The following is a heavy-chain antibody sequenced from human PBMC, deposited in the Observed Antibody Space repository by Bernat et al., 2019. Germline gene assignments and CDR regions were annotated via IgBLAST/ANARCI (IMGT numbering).Heavy chain of an antibody. D-gene: IGHD2-21*02. CDR1: GFSVTRNH. CDR3: VGYGGNSV. CDR2: IYGAEIT. V-gene: IGHV3-66*01. Sequence: EVQLVESGGDLVQPGGSLRLSCAVSGFSVTRNHVGWVRQASGKGLEWVSFIYGAEITTYGDSVKGRFTISRDNSKNTVYLQMNIVRAEDTALYYCVGYGGNSVWGQGTRVTVSS. J-gene: IGHJ4*02.